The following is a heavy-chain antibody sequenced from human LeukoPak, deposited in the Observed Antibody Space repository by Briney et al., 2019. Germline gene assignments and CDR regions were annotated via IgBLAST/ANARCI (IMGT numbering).Heavy chain of an antibody. CDR1: GYTFTSYY. J-gene: IGHJ4*02. CDR3: ARLADDSSGYYYFAY. Sequence: ASVKVSCKASGYTFTSYYVHWVRQAPGQGLEWMGIINPSGGSTSYAQKFQGRVTMTRDMSTSTVYMELSSLRSEDTAVYYCARLADDSSGYYYFAYWGQGTLVTVSS. CDR2: INPSGGST. V-gene: IGHV1-46*01. D-gene: IGHD3-22*01.